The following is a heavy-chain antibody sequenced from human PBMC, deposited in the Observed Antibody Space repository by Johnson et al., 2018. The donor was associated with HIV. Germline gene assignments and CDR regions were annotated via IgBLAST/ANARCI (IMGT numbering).Heavy chain of an antibody. D-gene: IGHD5-24*01. CDR2: INHDMSAI. CDR1: GFTFSRYW. J-gene: IGHJ3*02. Sequence: VQLVESGGGLVQPGGSLRLPCAASGFTFSRYWMSWVRQAPGKGLEWVANINHDMSAIHYVDSVQGRFTVSRDNAKMSLFLQMNSLSVEDTAVYFCGSLGDGHQKGAFEIWGHGTRDTVSS. CDR3: GSLGDGHQKGAFEI. V-gene: IGHV3-7*01.